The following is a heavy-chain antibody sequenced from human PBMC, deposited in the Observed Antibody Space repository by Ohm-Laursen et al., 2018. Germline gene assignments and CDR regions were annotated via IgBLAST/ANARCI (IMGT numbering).Heavy chain of an antibody. CDR2: ISSSGSTI. CDR3: ASLKPPLYYYGMDV. Sequence: SLRLSCAVSGFTFSDYYMSWIRQAPGKGLEWVSYISSSGSTIYYADSVKGRFTISRDNAKNSLYLQMNSLRAEDTAVYYCASLKPPLYYYGMDVWGQGTTVTVSS. J-gene: IGHJ6*02. V-gene: IGHV3-11*01. CDR1: GFTFSDYY.